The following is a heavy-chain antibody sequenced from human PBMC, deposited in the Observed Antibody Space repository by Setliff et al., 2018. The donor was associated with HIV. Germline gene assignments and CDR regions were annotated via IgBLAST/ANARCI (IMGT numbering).Heavy chain of an antibody. J-gene: IGHJ6*03. D-gene: IGHD3-22*01. Sequence: PGGSLRLSCAASGFTFGNFWMHWVRQAPGKGLEWVASISPDGSRNHCVGSVKGRFTASRDNAKSSLYLQMNSLKTEDTAVYYCARVDSSGFGAYYYYYYMDVWGKGTTVTVSS. V-gene: IGHV3-7*03. CDR3: ARVDSSGFGAYYYYYYMDV. CDR1: GFTFGNFW. CDR2: ISPDGSRN.